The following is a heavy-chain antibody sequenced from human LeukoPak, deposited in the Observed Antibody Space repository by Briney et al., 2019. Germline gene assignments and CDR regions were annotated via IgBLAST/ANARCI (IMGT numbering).Heavy chain of an antibody. CDR1: GFTFSSYS. D-gene: IGHD3-3*01. CDR2: ISSSSSTI. J-gene: IGHJ6*03. Sequence: GGSLKLSCAASGFTFSSYSMNWVRQAPGKGLEWVSYISSSSSTIYYADSVKGRFTISRDNAKNSLYLQMNSLRAEDTAVYYCARAYSYDFWSGYYRNYYYYMDVRGKGTTVTVSS. V-gene: IGHV3-48*04. CDR3: ARAYSYDFWSGYYRNYYYYMDV.